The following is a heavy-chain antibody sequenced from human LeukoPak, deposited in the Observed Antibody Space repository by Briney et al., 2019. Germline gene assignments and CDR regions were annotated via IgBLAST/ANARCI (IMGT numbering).Heavy chain of an antibody. CDR1: RFTFSSYG. CDR2: ISSSGSTI. Sequence: GGSLRLSCAASRFTFSSYGMHWVRQAPGKGLEWVSYISSSGSTIYYADSVKGRFTISRDNAKNSLYLQMNSLRAEDTAVYYCARVADYGSGSSPLDVWGKGTTVTISS. V-gene: IGHV3-48*04. D-gene: IGHD3-10*01. J-gene: IGHJ6*04. CDR3: ARVADYGSGSSPLDV.